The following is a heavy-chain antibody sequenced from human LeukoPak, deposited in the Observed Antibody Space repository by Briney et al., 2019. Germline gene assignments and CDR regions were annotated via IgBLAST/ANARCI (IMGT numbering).Heavy chain of an antibody. CDR1: GGTFSSYA. CDR3: ARDYGADIAFDI. D-gene: IGHD3-9*01. Sequence: SVKVSCKASGGTFSSYAISWVRQVPGQGLEWMGGIIPIFGTANYAQKFQGRVTITADESTSTAYMELSSLRSEDTAVYYCARDYGADIAFDIWGQGTMVTVSS. V-gene: IGHV1-69*13. CDR2: IIPIFGTA. J-gene: IGHJ3*02.